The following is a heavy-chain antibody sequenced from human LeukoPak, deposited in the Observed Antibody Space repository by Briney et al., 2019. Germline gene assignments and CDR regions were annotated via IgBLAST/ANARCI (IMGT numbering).Heavy chain of an antibody. V-gene: IGHV1-18*01. D-gene: IGHD1-1*01. J-gene: IGHJ5*01. CDR2: IGTYNGNT. CDR1: GYTFTSYD. Sequence: GASVKVSCKASGYTFTSYDINWVRQATGQGLEWMGWIGTYNGNTKSSQKFQGRLTLTRDTSTSTAYMDLTSLRPDDTAVYYCARGTGPGRGGIDSWGQGTLVTVSS. CDR3: ARGTGPGRGGIDS.